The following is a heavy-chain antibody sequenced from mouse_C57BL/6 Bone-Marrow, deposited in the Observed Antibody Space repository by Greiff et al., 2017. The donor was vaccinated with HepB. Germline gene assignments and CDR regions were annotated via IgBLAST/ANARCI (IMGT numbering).Heavy chain of an antibody. J-gene: IGHJ3*01. Sequence: EVKVEESGGGLVKPGGSLKLSCAASGFTFSSYAMSWVRQTPEKRLEWVATISDGGSYTYYPDNVKVRFTISRDNAKNNLYLQMSLLKSEDTAVYYCAGLGVGFAYWGQGTLVTVSA. CDR1: GFTFSSYA. CDR3: AGLGVGFAY. D-gene: IGHD3-3*01. V-gene: IGHV5-4*03. CDR2: ISDGGSYT.